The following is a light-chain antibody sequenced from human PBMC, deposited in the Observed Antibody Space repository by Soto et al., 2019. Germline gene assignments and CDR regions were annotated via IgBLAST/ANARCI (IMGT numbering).Light chain of an antibody. CDR3: MQRIEFPWT. Sequence: DIVMTQTPLSLPVTPGAPASISCRSSQSLLDSDDGNTSLDWYLQKPGQAPQLLSYTVSFRAAGVPDRFSGSGSGTEFTLKISRVEAEDFGVYYCMQRIEFPWTFGQGTKVEIK. V-gene: IGKV2-40*01. CDR2: TVS. J-gene: IGKJ1*01. CDR1: QSLLDSDDGNTS.